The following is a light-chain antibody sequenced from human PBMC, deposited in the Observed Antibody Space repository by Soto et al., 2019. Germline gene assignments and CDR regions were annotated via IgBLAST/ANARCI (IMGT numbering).Light chain of an antibody. Sequence: QSALTQPRSVSGSPGQSVTISCTGTSSDVGGYNYVSWYQQHPGKAPKLMIYDVSKRPSGVPDRFSVSKSGNTASLTISGLQAEDEADYYCCSYAGSYTWVFGGGTKHTFL. CDR3: CSYAGSYTWV. V-gene: IGLV2-11*01. J-gene: IGLJ3*02. CDR2: DVS. CDR1: SSDVGGYNY.